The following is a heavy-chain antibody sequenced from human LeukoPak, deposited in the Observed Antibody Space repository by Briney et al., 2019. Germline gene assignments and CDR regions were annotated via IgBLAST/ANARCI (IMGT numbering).Heavy chain of an antibody. CDR2: IYYSGST. Sequence: PSETLSLTCTVSGGSISSYYWSWIRQPPGKGLEWTGYIYYSGSTNYNPSLKSRVTISVDTSKNQFSLKLSSVTAADTAMYYCATGLQSSWYRPYFDYWGQGTLVTVSS. CDR3: ATGLQSSWYRPYFDY. V-gene: IGHV4-59*01. J-gene: IGHJ4*02. D-gene: IGHD6-13*01. CDR1: GGSISSYY.